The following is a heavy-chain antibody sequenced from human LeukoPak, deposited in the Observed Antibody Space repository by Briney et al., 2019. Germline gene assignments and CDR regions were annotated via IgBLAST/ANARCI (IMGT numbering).Heavy chain of an antibody. CDR3: VRRAGAYSHPYDY. Sequence: GGSLRLSCAASGFTFSSYAMSWVRQAPGKGLEWVSFIYSDNTHYSDSVKGRFTISRDNSKNTLYLQMNSLRAEDTAVYYCVRRAGAYSHPYDYWGQGTLVTVSS. CDR1: GFTFSSYA. CDR2: IYSDNT. D-gene: IGHD4/OR15-4a*01. V-gene: IGHV3-53*01. J-gene: IGHJ4*02.